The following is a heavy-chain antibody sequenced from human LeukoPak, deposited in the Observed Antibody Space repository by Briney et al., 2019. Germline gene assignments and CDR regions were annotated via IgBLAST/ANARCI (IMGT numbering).Heavy chain of an antibody. J-gene: IGHJ4*02. D-gene: IGHD4-17*01. CDR2: ISSSSSYI. CDR3: ARARLDGDLDY. CDR1: GFTFSSYS. Sequence: PGGTLRLSCAASGFTFSSYSMNWVRQAPGKGLEWVSSISSSSSYIYYADSVKGRFTISRDNAKNSLCLQMNSLRAEDTAVYYCARARLDGDLDYWGQGTLVTVSS. V-gene: IGHV3-21*01.